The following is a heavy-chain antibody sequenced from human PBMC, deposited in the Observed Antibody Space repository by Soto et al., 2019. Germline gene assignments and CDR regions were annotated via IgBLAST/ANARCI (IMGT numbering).Heavy chain of an antibody. V-gene: IGHV1-69*06. Sequence: QVVLLQSGAEVKEPGSSVRVSCTVSGSTFDNFAFSWVRQAPGHGPEWMGGIVVMSNTADYSQRFQDRVTITADTSTRTLYMALGSLTFEDTAVYYCARAIKRWEVHYSFAYLGQGTLVTVSS. CDR1: GSTFDNFA. CDR3: ARAIKRWEVHYSFAY. D-gene: IGHD1-26*01. J-gene: IGHJ4*02. CDR2: IVVMSNTA.